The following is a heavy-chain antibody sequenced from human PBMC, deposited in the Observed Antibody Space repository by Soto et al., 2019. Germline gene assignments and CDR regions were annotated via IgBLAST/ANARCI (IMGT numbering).Heavy chain of an antibody. D-gene: IGHD2-15*01. CDR1: GGSISSGGYY. CDR3: ARSCRGGSCFDWFAP. V-gene: IGHV4-31*03. CDR2: IYYGGRT. Sequence: SETLSLTCSVSGGSISSGGYYWSWIRQYSGKGLEWIGYIYYGGRTYFNPSLKSRITISIDTSKNQFSLRLNSVTAADTAVYYCARSCRGGSCFDWFAPWGKGNLVTVSS. J-gene: IGHJ5*02.